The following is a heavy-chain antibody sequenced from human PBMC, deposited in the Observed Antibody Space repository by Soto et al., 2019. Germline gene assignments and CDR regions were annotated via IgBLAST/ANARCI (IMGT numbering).Heavy chain of an antibody. V-gene: IGHV3-23*01. Sequence: EVQLLESGGGLVQPGGSLRLSCVGSGFTFSSYDMTWVRQAPGKGLEWVSSFSFYGRRDNTYYADSVKGRFTISRDNSRNTVYLQMDNLRAEDTAVYYCAKSLYNDNGGPNDHWVQGTLVTVSS. D-gene: IGHD1-1*01. CDR3: AKSLYNDNGGPNDH. J-gene: IGHJ4*02. CDR1: GFTFSSYD. CDR2: FSFYGRRDNT.